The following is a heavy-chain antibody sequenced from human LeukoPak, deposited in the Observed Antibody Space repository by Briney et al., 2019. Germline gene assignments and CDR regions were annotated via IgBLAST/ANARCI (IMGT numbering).Heavy chain of an antibody. CDR1: RFIFSNYA. V-gene: IGHV3-30*04. CDR3: VRQDCSGGSCYLDY. Sequence: GRSLRLSCAASRFIFSNYAMHWVRQAPGKGLDWVAVISYHGRDQFYADSVKGRFTISRDSSKDTLYLQMNSLGTEDTAVYYCVRQDCSGGSCYLDYWGQGTLVTVSS. CDR2: ISYHGRDQ. J-gene: IGHJ4*02. D-gene: IGHD2-15*01.